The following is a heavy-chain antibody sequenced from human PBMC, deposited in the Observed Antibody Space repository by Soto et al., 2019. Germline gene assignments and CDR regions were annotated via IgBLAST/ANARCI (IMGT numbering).Heavy chain of an antibody. D-gene: IGHD3-22*01. Sequence: GGSLRLSCAASGFTFSSYAMSWVRQAPGKGLEWVSAISGSGGSTYYADSVKGRFTNSRDNSKNTLYLQMNSLRAEDTAVYYCAKGGDSSGYYYIPCFDYWGQGTLVTVSS. J-gene: IGHJ4*02. CDR1: GFTFSSYA. CDR3: AKGGDSSGYYYIPCFDY. V-gene: IGHV3-23*01. CDR2: ISGSGGST.